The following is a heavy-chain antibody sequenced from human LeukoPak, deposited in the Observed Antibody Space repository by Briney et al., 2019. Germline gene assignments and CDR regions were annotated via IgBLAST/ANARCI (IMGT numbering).Heavy chain of an antibody. V-gene: IGHV3-43D*03. CDR3: AKSGRTSPYYYYYYMDV. J-gene: IGHJ6*03. Sequence: QPGRSLRLSCAASGFTFDDYAMHWVRQAPGKGLEWVSLISWDGGSTYYADSVKGRFTISRDNSKNSLYLQMNSLRAEDTALYYCAKSGRTSPYYYYYYMDVWGKGTTVTVSS. D-gene: IGHD2-2*01. CDR2: ISWDGGST. CDR1: GFTFDDYA.